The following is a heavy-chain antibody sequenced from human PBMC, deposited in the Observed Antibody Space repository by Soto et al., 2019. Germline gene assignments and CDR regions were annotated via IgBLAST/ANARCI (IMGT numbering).Heavy chain of an antibody. CDR2: INPNGGNT. V-gene: IGHV1-46*01. Sequence: QVQLVQSGAEVKKPGASVKVSCQASGYTFASHYIHWVRQAPGQGLEWMGVINPNGGNTRYAQRFQDRLTLTTDTPTNTVYLELSSLSSDDTAVYYCGRDTSGLDYWGQGTRVTVSS. CDR3: GRDTSGLDY. J-gene: IGHJ4*02. CDR1: GYTFASHY.